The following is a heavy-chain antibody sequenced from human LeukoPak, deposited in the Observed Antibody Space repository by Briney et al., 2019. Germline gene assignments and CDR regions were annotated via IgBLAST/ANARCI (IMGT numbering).Heavy chain of an antibody. V-gene: IGHV3-13*01. D-gene: IGHD5-18*01. CDR3: VRADLRGYSLDY. Sequence: GGSLRLSCAASGFTFSSYDMHWVRQTTGRGLEWVSGIGTAGDTYSPGSVKGRFTISRENAKNSLYLQMSSLRAGDTAVYYCVRADLRGYSLDYWGQGTLVTVSS. CDR2: IGTAGDT. CDR1: GFTFSSYD. J-gene: IGHJ4*02.